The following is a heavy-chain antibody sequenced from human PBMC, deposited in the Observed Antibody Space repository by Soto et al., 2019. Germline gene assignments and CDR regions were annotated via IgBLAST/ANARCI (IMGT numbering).Heavy chain of an antibody. Sequence: ASVKVSCKASGYTFTSYGISWVRQAPGQGLEWMGWISAYNGNTNYAQKLQGRVTMTTDTSTSTAYMELRSLRSDDTAVYYCARDHIRYFDWLHIRHDAFDIWGQGTMVTVSS. CDR1: GYTFTSYG. D-gene: IGHD3-9*01. CDR3: ARDHIRYFDWLHIRHDAFDI. V-gene: IGHV1-18*01. J-gene: IGHJ3*02. CDR2: ISAYNGNT.